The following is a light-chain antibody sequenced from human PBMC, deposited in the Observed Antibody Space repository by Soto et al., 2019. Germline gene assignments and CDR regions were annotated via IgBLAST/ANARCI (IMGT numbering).Light chain of an antibody. J-gene: IGKJ4*01. CDR3: QQHDSSPLT. CDR1: QIINSNY. CDR2: AAS. Sequence: DIVLTQSPGTLSLSPGQTATLSCRASQIINSNYLAWYQQKPGQAPRLLIYAASRRATGIPDRFSGSESGPDFTLTISRLEPEDFAVYYCQQHDSSPLTFGGGTKVEIK. V-gene: IGKV3-20*01.